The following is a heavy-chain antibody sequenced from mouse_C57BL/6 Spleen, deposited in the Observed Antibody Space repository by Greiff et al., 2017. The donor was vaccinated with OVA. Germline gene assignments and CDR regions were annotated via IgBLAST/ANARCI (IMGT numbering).Heavy chain of an antibody. CDR3: ARSRLTTVAPMDY. CDR1: GYTFTSYW. Sequence: QVQLQQPGAELVKPGASVKMSCKASGYTFTSYWITWVKQRPGQGLEWIGDIYPGSGSTNYNEKFKSKATLTVDTSSSTAYMQLSSLTSEDSAVYYCARSRLTTVAPMDYWGQGTSVTVSS. D-gene: IGHD1-1*01. J-gene: IGHJ4*01. CDR2: IYPGSGST. V-gene: IGHV1-55*01.